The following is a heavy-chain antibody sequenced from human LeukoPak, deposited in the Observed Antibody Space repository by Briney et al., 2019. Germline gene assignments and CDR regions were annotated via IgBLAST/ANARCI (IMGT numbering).Heavy chain of an antibody. V-gene: IGHV3-23*01. Sequence: QTGGSLRLSCAASGFTFSSQGMSWVRPAPGKGLEWVSAITGSGSITYYSDSVKGRFTISRDNSKNTVYLQLNSLRVEDTAVYYCAKMQGYFDYWGQGTLVTVSS. CDR1: GFTFSSQG. CDR3: AKMQGYFDY. J-gene: IGHJ4*02. CDR2: ITGSGSIT.